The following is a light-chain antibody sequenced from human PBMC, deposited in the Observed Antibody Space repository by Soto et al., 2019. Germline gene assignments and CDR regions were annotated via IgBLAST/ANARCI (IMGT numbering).Light chain of an antibody. J-gene: IGKJ1*01. V-gene: IGKV1-6*01. Sequence: AIQMPQSPSSLSASVGDRVTITCRASQGIRNDLGWYQQKPGKAPKFLIYAASSLQSGVPSRFSGNGSGTDFTLTISSLQPEDFATYYCLQDYNYPWTFGQGTKVEIK. CDR2: AAS. CDR1: QGIRND. CDR3: LQDYNYPWT.